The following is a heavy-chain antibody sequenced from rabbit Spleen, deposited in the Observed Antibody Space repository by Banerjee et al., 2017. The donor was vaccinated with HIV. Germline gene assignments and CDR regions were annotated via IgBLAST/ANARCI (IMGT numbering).Heavy chain of an antibody. V-gene: IGHV1S45*01. CDR3: ARDGTGGSYFAL. CDR2: IYGGDGIST. J-gene: IGHJ4*01. CDR1: GIDFSSYG. Sequence: DLVESGGGLVQPGESLKLSCKASGIDFSSYGISWVRQAPGKGLEWIACIYGGDGISTAYASWAKGRFTVSKTSSTTVTLQMTSLTAADTATYFCARDGTGGSYFALWGQGTLVTVS. D-gene: IGHD8-1*01.